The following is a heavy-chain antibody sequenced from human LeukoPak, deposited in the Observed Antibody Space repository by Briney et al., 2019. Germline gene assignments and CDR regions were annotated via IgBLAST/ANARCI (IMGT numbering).Heavy chain of an antibody. CDR1: GFSLSSFS. CDR3: ARVGPATAFDY. J-gene: IGHJ4*02. Sequence: GGSLRLSCAASGFSLSSFSMHWVRQSPGRGPEYVSAINYKGGTTYYAYSVKGRFTISRDNSKNTLYLQMASLRDEDMGVYYCARVGPATAFDYWGQGTQVTVSS. V-gene: IGHV3-64*01. CDR2: INYKGGTT.